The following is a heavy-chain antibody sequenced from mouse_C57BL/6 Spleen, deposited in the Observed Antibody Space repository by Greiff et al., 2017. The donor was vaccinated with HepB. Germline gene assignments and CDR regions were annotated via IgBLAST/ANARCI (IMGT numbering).Heavy chain of an antibody. Sequence: VQLQQPGAELVMPGASVKLSCKASGYTFTSYWMHWVKQRPGQGLEWIGEIDPSDSYTNYNQKFKGKSTLTVDKSSSTAYMQLSSLTSEDSAVYYCARPYPGSSSLWYFDVWGTGTTVTVSS. D-gene: IGHD1-1*01. J-gene: IGHJ1*03. CDR2: IDPSDSYT. CDR3: ARPYPGSSSLWYFDV. CDR1: GYTFTSYW. V-gene: IGHV1-69*01.